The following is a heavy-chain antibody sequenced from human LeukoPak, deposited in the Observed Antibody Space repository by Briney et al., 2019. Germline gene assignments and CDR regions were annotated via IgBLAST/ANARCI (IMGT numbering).Heavy chain of an antibody. CDR1: GGSIRGHY. D-gene: IGHD4-11*01. CDR3: ARDGYSNWYYFDH. Sequence: SETLSLTCTVSGGSIRGHYWSWIRQPPGRGLEWIGQIYYSGSTKYNPSLKSRVTISVDRSKNQFSLKLSSVTAADAAVYYCARDGYSNWYYFDHWGQGALVTVS. CDR2: IYYSGST. J-gene: IGHJ4*02. V-gene: IGHV4-59*11.